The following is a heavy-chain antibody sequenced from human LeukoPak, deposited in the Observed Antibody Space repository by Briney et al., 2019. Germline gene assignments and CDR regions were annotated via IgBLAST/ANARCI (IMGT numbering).Heavy chain of an antibody. J-gene: IGHJ5*02. CDR1: GYSISSGYY. CDR3: ASKRVYPGWFDP. CDR2: IYHSGST. V-gene: IGHV4-38-2*02. Sequence: PSETLSLTCTVSGYSISSGYYWGWIRQPPGKGLEWIGSIYHSGSTYYNPSLKSRVTISVDTSKNQFSLNLSSVTAADTAVYYCASKRVYPGWFDPWGQGTLVTVSS. D-gene: IGHD6-13*01.